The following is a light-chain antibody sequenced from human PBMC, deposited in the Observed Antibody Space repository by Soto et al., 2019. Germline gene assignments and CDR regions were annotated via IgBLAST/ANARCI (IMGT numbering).Light chain of an antibody. Sequence: EIVLPQSPGTLSLSPGERATLSCRASQSVSSYLAWYQQKPGQAPRLLIYDASNRAAGIPARFSGSGSGTDFTLTISSLEPEDFAVYYCQQRSNWPPSITFGQGTRLENK. CDR1: QSVSSY. V-gene: IGKV3-11*01. CDR3: QQRSNWPPSIT. J-gene: IGKJ5*01. CDR2: DAS.